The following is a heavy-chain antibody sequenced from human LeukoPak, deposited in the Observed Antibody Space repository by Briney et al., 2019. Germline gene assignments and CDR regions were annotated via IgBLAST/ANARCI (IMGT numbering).Heavy chain of an antibody. J-gene: IGHJ4*02. CDR1: GASVSDYY. Sequence: PSETLSLTCTVSGASVSDYYWSWIRQPPGKGLERIGYTSYSGSTTYNSSLKSRVSISLDTSKNQFSLRLPSVTAADTAIYYCAQCGHWDKPINYWGQGTLVTVSS. CDR3: AQCGHWDKPINY. V-gene: IGHV4-59*08. CDR2: TSYSGST. D-gene: IGHD1-26*01.